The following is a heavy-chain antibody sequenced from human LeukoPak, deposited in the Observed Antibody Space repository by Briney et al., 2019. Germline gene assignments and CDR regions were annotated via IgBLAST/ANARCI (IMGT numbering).Heavy chain of an antibody. CDR2: IKEDGSEK. Sequence: GSLRLSCAASGFTFSNYWMSWVRQAPGKGLEWVANIKEDGSEKYYLGSVKGRFTISRDNAGNSLYLQMNSLRVEDTAVYYCARGASFDHGDSCDYWGQGTLVTVSS. V-gene: IGHV3-7*01. J-gene: IGHJ4*02. D-gene: IGHD4-17*01. CDR3: ARGASFDHGDSCDY. CDR1: GFTFSNYW.